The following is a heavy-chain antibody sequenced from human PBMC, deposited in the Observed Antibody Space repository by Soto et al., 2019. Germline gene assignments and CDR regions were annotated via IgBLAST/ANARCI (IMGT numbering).Heavy chain of an antibody. D-gene: IGHD2-2*01. CDR1: GDYIHVGGYY. J-gene: IGHJ5*02. CDR2: IYYTGKT. CDR3: GRDLTSNANCIDP. Sequence: QVQLQESGPGLVKPSQTLSLTCSVSGDYIHVGGYYWTWIRQRPGKGLEWMGYIYYTGKTYYNPSLESRLTMSVDRSKNQFSPRLTSVTAADTAVYFCGRDLTSNANCIDPWGQGTLVTVSS. V-gene: IGHV4-30-4*01.